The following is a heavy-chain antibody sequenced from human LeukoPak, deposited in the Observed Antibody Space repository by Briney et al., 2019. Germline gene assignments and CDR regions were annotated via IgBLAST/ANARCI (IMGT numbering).Heavy chain of an antibody. CDR1: GFTFDDYA. J-gene: IGHJ4*02. V-gene: IGHV3-9*01. CDR2: ISWNSGSI. D-gene: IGHD6-19*01. Sequence: PGGSLRLSCAASGFTFDDYAMHWVRQAPGKGLEWVSGISWNSGSIGYADSVKGRFTISRDNAKNSLYLQMNSLRDEDTAVYYCARTGDIAVAEEIDYWGQGTLVTVSS. CDR3: ARTGDIAVAEEIDY.